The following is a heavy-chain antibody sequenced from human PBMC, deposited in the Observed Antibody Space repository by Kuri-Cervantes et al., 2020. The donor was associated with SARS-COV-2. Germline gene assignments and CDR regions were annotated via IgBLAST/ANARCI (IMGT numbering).Heavy chain of an antibody. CDR1: GFPVSSNY. D-gene: IGHD6-19*01. CDR2: IYSCGST. V-gene: IGHV3-53*01. Sequence: GESLKISCAASGFPVSSNYMSWVRQAPGKGLEWVSVIYSCGSTYYADSVKGRFTISRDNSKNTLYLQMSNLRAEDTAVYYCAARRWLGVPIAPVELYIHVWGQGTLVTVSS. CDR3: AARRWLGVPIAPVELYIHV. J-gene: IGHJ1*01.